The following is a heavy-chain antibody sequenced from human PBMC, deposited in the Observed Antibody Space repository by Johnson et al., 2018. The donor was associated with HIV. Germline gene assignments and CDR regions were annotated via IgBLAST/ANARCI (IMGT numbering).Heavy chain of an antibody. CDR3: AREPGLVAAFDI. J-gene: IGHJ3*02. CDR2: ISYDGNNK. D-gene: IGHD6-19*01. Sequence: QVQLVESGGRLIQPGGSLRLSCTASGFTFSTYAMHWVRQAPGKGLEWVAIISYDGNNKYYADSVKGRFTISRDNSKNTLYLQMISLRAEDTAVYFCAREPGLVAAFDIWGQGTMVTVSS. V-gene: IGHV3-30-3*01. CDR1: GFTFSTYA.